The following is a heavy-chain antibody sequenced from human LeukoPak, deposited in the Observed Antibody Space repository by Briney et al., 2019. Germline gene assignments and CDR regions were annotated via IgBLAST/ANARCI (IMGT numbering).Heavy chain of an antibody. CDR2: IYTSGGT. J-gene: IGHJ6*02. D-gene: IGHD3-16*01. V-gene: IGHV4-4*07. CDR3: ARASITTLMDV. Sequence: SETLSLTCTVSGGSISGYYWTWIRQPAGKGLEWIGRIYTSGGTNYNPSLKSRVTLSIDTSNNQFSLNLSSVTAADTAVYYCARASITTLMDVWGQATTVTVSS. CDR1: GGSISGYY.